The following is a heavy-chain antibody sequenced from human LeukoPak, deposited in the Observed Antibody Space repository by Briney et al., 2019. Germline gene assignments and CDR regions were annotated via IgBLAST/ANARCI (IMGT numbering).Heavy chain of an antibody. J-gene: IGHJ4*02. CDR2: IYSSGST. CDR3: ARGPAWDY. Sequence: GGSLRLSCAASGFTFSSYAMTWVRQAPGKGLEWVSVIYSSGSTYYADSVKGRFTISRDNSKNTVYLQMNSLRAEDTAVYFCARGPAWDYWGQGTLVTVSS. D-gene: IGHD2-15*01. CDR1: GFTFSSYA. V-gene: IGHV3-23*05.